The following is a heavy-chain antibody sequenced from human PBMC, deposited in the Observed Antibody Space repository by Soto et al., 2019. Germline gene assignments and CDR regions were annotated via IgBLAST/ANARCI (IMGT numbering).Heavy chain of an antibody. Sequence: QVQLQESGPGLVKPSETLSLTCTVSGGSISSYYWSWIRQPPGKGLEWIGYIYYSGSTNYNPSLKSRDTISVDTSKNQFSLKLSSVTAADTAVYYCARYYYDSSGPLGDWGQGTLVTVSS. CDR1: GGSISSYY. J-gene: IGHJ4*02. V-gene: IGHV4-59*08. D-gene: IGHD3-22*01. CDR3: ARYYYDSSGPLGD. CDR2: IYYSGST.